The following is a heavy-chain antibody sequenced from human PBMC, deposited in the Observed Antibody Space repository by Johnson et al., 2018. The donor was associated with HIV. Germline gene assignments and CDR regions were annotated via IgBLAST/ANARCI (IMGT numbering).Heavy chain of an antibody. D-gene: IGHD6-6*01. J-gene: IGHJ3*01. Sequence: QVQLVESGGGVVQPGRSLRHSCPASGYTFSSFRVQWVRQAPGKGLQWVAFIRYDGSNKYYADSVKGRFTISRDNSKNTLYLQMNSLRAEDTAVYYCARDEYTNSLGVWGQGTMVTVSS. V-gene: IGHV3-33*08. CDR3: ARDEYTNSLGV. CDR2: IRYDGSNK. CDR1: GYTFSSFR.